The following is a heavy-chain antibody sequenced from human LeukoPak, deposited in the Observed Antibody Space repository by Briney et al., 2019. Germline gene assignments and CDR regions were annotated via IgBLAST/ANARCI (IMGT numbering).Heavy chain of an antibody. CDR3: ARDPCGSINCPLRY. V-gene: IGHV4-34*01. J-gene: IGHJ4*02. D-gene: IGHD1-26*01. Sequence: SETLSLTCAVVGGSLSGSYCNWIRQTPGKGLEWIGEINHSVRTNYNSSLKSRVTISVDKSKSQCSLKLISVTAADTSVYYCARDPCGSINCPLRYWGQGTQVTVSS. CDR2: INHSVRT. CDR1: GGSLSGSY.